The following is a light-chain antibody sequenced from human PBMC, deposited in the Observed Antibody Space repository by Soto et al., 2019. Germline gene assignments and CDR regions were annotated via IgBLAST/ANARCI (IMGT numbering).Light chain of an antibody. J-gene: IGLJ1*01. CDR1: SNDVGHFNY. CDR3: TSFTTSNTFV. V-gene: IGLV2-14*03. CDR2: DVS. Sequence: QSVRDQPASGSGVQGQAITISCTGTSNDVGHFNYVSWFQQHPGKAPKLLIFDVSNWPSEVSDRFSGSKSGNTASLTISGLQPEDEADYYCTSFTTSNTFVFGSGTKVTVL.